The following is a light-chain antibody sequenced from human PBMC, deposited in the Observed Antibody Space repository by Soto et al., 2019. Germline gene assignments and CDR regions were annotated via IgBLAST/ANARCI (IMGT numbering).Light chain of an antibody. Sequence: QSALTQPRSVSGSPGQSVTISCTGTSSDVGRYNYVSWYQQHPGQAPRLIIYDVTKRPSGVPDRFSGSKSGDTASLTISGLQAEDEADYYCCSYTSSSTVVFGGGTKLTVL. J-gene: IGLJ2*01. CDR3: CSYTSSSTVV. V-gene: IGLV2-11*01. CDR2: DVT. CDR1: SSDVGRYNY.